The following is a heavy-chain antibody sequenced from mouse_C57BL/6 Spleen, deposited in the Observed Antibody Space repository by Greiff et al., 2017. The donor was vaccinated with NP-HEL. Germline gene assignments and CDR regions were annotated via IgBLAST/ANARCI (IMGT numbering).Heavy chain of an antibody. CDR2: IYPGDGDT. Sequence: VQRVESGAELVKPGASVKISCKASGYAFSSYWMNWVKQRPGKGLEWIGQIYPGDGDTNYNGKFKGKATLTADKSSSTAYMQLSSLTSEDSAVYFCARGGLRYYFDYWGQGTTLTVSS. V-gene: IGHV1-80*01. CDR3: ARGGLRYYFDY. D-gene: IGHD2-4*01. CDR1: GYAFSSYW. J-gene: IGHJ2*01.